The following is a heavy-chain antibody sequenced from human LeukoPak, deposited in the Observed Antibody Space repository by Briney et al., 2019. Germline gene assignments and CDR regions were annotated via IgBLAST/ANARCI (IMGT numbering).Heavy chain of an antibody. CDR2: IYYSGST. J-gene: IGHJ4*02. D-gene: IGHD6-19*01. Sequence: SETLSLTCTVSGGSVSSGSYYWSWIRQPPGEGLEWIGYIYYSGSTNYNPSLKSRVTISVDTSKNQFSLKLSSVTAADTAVYYCATLSYSSGWPIGYWGQGTLVTVSS. CDR1: GGSVSSGSYY. V-gene: IGHV4-61*01. CDR3: ATLSYSSGWPIGY.